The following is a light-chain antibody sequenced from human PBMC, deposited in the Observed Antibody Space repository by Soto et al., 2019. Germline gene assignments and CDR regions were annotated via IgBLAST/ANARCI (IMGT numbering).Light chain of an antibody. CDR1: SSDVGGYNY. CDR2: EVS. V-gene: IGLV2-14*01. Sequence: QSVLTQPASVSGSPGQSITISCTGTSSDVGGYNYVSWYQQHPGKAPKLMIYEVSNRPSGVSNRFSGSKSGNTASLTISGLQAEDEGDYYCSSYSRSNTPVVFGGGTKLTVL. J-gene: IGLJ2*01. CDR3: SSYSRSNTPVV.